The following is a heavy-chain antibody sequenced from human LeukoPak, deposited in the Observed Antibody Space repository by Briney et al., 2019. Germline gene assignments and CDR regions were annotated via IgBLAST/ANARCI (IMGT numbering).Heavy chain of an antibody. CDR1: GGSISSSSYY. CDR2: IYYSGST. V-gene: IGHV4-39*01. CDR3: ARPALGDEGGYFDY. Sequence: SETLSLTCTVSGGSISSSSYYWGWIRQPPGKGLEWIGSIYYSGSTYYNPSLKSRVTISVDTSKNQFSLKLSSVTAADRAVYYCARPALGDEGGYFDYWGQGTLVTVSS. J-gene: IGHJ4*02. D-gene: IGHD3-16*01.